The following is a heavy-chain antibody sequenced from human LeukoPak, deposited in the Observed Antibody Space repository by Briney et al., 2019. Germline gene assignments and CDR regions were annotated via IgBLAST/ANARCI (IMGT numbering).Heavy chain of an antibody. Sequence: GASVKVSCKASGYTFTSYAMRWVRQAPGQRLEWMGWINAGNGNTKYSQTFQGRVTNTRDTSASTAYMEMSSLRAGATAVYYCARDRSASGYDYWGQGTLVTVSS. CDR1: GYTFTSYA. V-gene: IGHV1-3*01. D-gene: IGHD3-3*01. J-gene: IGHJ4*02. CDR3: ARDRSASGYDY. CDR2: INAGNGNT.